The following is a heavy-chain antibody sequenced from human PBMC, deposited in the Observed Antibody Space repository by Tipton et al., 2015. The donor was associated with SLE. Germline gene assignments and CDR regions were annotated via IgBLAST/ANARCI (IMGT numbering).Heavy chain of an antibody. V-gene: IGHV4-59*11. D-gene: IGHD5-12*01. Sequence: TLSLTCTVSGGSISSHYWSWIRQPPGKTLEWIGYIYSGGSTNYNPSLKSRVSISVDTSKNQFSLRLNSVTAADTALYYCAGGGVATMGGYAFEIWGHGTMVTVSS. J-gene: IGHJ3*02. CDR2: IYSGGST. CDR1: GGSISSHY. CDR3: AGGGVATMGGYAFEI.